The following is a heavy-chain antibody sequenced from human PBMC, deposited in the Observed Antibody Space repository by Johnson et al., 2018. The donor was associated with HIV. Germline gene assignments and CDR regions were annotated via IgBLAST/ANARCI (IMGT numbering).Heavy chain of an antibody. J-gene: IGHJ3*02. CDR2: ISYDGSNK. V-gene: IGHV3-33*05. Sequence: QVQLVESGGGVVQPGRSLRLSCAASRYGMHWVRQAPGKGLEWVAVISYDGSNKYYADSVKGRFTISRDNSKNTLYLHMNSLRAEDTALYYCAREGLKQLERGDGDAFDIWGQGTMVTVSS. CDR1: SRYG. CDR3: AREGLKQLERGDGDAFDI. D-gene: IGHD6-6*01.